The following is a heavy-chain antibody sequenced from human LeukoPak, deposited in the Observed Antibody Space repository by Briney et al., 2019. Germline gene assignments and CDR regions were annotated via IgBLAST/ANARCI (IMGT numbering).Heavy chain of an antibody. CDR2: ISGSGGST. J-gene: IGHJ5*02. CDR3: ARGTAVYSGYEGYNWFDP. D-gene: IGHD5-12*01. CDR1: GFTFSSYG. V-gene: IGHV3-23*01. Sequence: GGSLRLSCAASGFTFSSYGMSWVRQAPGKGLEWVSAISGSGGSTYYADSVKGRFTISRDNAKNSLYLQMNSLRAEDTAVYYCARGTAVYSGYEGYNWFDPWGQGTLVTVSS.